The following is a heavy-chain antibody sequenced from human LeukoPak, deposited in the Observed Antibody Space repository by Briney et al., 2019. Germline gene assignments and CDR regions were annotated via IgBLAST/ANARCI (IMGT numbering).Heavy chain of an antibody. Sequence: GGSLRLSCAASGFTFVSCWMSWVRQAPGKGLEWVANIKQDGSEKYYVDSVKGRFTISRDNAKNSLYLQMNSQRAEDTAVYYCATDGTIFGVVITYDAFSTWGQGTMVTVSS. CDR3: ATDGTIFGVVITYDAFST. CDR1: GFTFVSCW. V-gene: IGHV3-7*01. D-gene: IGHD3-3*01. J-gene: IGHJ3*02. CDR2: IKQDGSEK.